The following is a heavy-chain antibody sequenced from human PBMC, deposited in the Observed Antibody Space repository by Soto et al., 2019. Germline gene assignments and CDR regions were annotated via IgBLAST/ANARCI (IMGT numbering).Heavy chain of an antibody. J-gene: IGHJ4*02. CDR1: GFTFSNYG. Sequence: EVQLLESGGGLIQPGGSLRLSCGASGFTFSNYGMTWVRQAPGKGLEWVSTISGSGGRALYADPVKGRFTISRDNSKNTLYLQMNSLSAEDTAMYYCAKEMIASTLADFFDYWGQGILVTVSS. CDR3: AKEMIASTLADFFDY. CDR2: ISGSGGRA. D-gene: IGHD2-21*01. V-gene: IGHV3-23*01.